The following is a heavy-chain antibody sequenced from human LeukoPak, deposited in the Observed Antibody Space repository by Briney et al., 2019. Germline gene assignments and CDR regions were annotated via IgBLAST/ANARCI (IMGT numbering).Heavy chain of an antibody. CDR2: IYYSGST. V-gene: IGHV4-59*12. CDR1: GGSISSYY. D-gene: IGHD3-22*01. J-gene: IGHJ1*01. Sequence: SETLSLTCTVSGGSISSYYWSWIRQPPGRGLEWIGYIYYSGSTKYNPSLKSRVTISVDTSKNQFSLKLRSVTAADTAVYYCARDYYDSSGYYFQDWGQGTLVTVSS. CDR3: ARDYYDSSGYYFQD.